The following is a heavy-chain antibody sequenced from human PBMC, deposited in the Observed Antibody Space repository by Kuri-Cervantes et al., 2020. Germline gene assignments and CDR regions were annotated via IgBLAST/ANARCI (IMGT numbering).Heavy chain of an antibody. CDR1: GYTFTSYG. CDR2: INAGNGYT. Sequence: ASVKVSCKASGYTFTSYGMHWVRQAPGQRLEWMGWINAGNGYTKYSQKFQGRVTMTTDTSTSTAYMELRSLRSDDTAVYYCARDANTRTYRRTAMGDYWGQGTLVTVSS. D-gene: IGHD5-18*01. V-gene: IGHV1-3*01. CDR3: ARDANTRTYRRTAMGDY. J-gene: IGHJ4*02.